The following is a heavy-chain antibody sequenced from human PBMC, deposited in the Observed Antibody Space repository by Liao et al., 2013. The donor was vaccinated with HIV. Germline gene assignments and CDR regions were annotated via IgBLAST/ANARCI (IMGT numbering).Heavy chain of an antibody. J-gene: IGHJ5*01. V-gene: IGHV4-4*07. CDR3: AKYFGSEGFDP. CDR2: VCSSGST. D-gene: IGHD3-10*01. CDR1: GASMSTFC. Sequence: QVQLQESGPGLVKPSETLSLTCTVSGASMSTFCSTWIRQSAGKGLEWIGRVCSSGSTNYNPSLKSRVTMSADTSKNQFSLKLSSVTAADSAIYYCAKYFGSEGFDPSGPRNPWSPSSQ.